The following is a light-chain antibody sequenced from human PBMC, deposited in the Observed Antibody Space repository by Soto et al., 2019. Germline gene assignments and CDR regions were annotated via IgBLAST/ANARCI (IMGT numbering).Light chain of an antibody. CDR2: AAS. Sequence: DIQLTPSPTSLSASVGGRVTSTFRASQGISNFLAWYKQNPGKAPKLLIYAASTLQSGVPSRFSGSGSGTDFTLTISSLQHEDFATYYCQQLESYPSTFGGGTKVDIK. V-gene: IGKV1-9*01. J-gene: IGKJ4*01. CDR1: QGISNF. CDR3: QQLESYPST.